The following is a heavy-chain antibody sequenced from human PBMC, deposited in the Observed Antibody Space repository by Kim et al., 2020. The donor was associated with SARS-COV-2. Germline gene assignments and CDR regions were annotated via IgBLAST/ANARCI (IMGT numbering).Heavy chain of an antibody. D-gene: IGHD3-3*01. CDR1: GGSISSYY. Sequence: SETLSLTCTVSGGSISSYYWSWIRQPPGKGLEWIGYIYYSGSTNYNPSLKSRVTISVDTSKNQFSLKLSSVTAADTAVYYCARGASFCVDYWGQGTLVTV. J-gene: IGHJ4*02. CDR2: IYYSGST. CDR3: ARGASFCVDY. V-gene: IGHV4-59*01.